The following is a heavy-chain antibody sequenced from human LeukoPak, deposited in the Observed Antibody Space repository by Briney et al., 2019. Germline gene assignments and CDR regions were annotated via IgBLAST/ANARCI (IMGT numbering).Heavy chain of an antibody. CDR1: GYSLSSNSHT. J-gene: IGHJ4*02. D-gene: IGHD3-10*01. V-gene: IGHV6-1*01. CDR2: TYYRSKWYN. Sequence: SPTLSLTCAISGYSLSSNSHTWKWLRQSPSRGLEWLGRTYYRSKWYNEYAVSVKSRITINPDTSNNQFYLHLNSVTPEDTAVYYCARQHYGLGLINWGQVTLVTVSS. CDR3: ARQHYGLGLIN.